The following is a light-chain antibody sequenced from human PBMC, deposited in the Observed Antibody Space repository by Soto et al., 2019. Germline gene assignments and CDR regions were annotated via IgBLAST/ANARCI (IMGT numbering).Light chain of an antibody. CDR2: GAS. J-gene: IGKJ1*01. V-gene: IGKV3-15*01. Sequence: EIVMTQSPATLSVSPGERATLSCRASESVSSNLAWYQQKPGQAPRLLFYGASTRVTDIPARFSGTGSGTEFTLTISSLQSEGFAVYYCQQHSKWPRTFGQGTKVDIK. CDR1: ESVSSN. CDR3: QQHSKWPRT.